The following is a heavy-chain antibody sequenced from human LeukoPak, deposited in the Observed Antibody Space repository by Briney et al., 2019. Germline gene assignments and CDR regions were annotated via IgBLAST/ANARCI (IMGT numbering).Heavy chain of an antibody. Sequence: ASVKVSCKASGYTFTGYYTHWVRQAPGQGLEWMGWINPNSGGTNYAQKFQGRVTMTRDTSISTAYMELSRLRSDDTAVYYCARGPTTVTKGYYYYYYMDVWGKGTTVTVSS. CDR2: INPNSGGT. D-gene: IGHD4-17*01. J-gene: IGHJ6*03. CDR1: GYTFTGYY. CDR3: ARGPTTVTKGYYYYYYMDV. V-gene: IGHV1-2*02.